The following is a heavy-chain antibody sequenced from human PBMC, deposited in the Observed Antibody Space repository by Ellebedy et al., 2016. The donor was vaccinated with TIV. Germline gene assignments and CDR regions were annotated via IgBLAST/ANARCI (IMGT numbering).Heavy chain of an antibody. J-gene: IGHJ4*02. Sequence: ASVKVSCKVSGYTLTELSMHWVRQAPGKGLEWMGGFDPEDGETIYAQKFQGRVTMTEDTSTDTAYMELRSLRSDDTAVYYCARPYYDFWSGYYTNAHFDYWGQGTLVTVSS. D-gene: IGHD3-3*01. V-gene: IGHV1-24*01. CDR1: GYTLTELS. CDR2: FDPEDGET. CDR3: ARPYYDFWSGYYTNAHFDY.